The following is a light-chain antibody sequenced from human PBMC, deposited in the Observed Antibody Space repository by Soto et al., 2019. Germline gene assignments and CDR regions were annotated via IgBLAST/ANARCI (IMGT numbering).Light chain of an antibody. CDR3: LQDYNFPYT. V-gene: IGKV1-6*01. CDR2: AAS. CDR1: QGISND. J-gene: IGKJ2*01. Sequence: AIQMTQSPTSLSASVGDRVTITCRASQGISNDLAWYQQKPGKAPKLLIYAASSLQSGVPPRFSGSGSGTDFTLTISSLQPEDFAAYFCLQDYNFPYTFGQGTKLEIK.